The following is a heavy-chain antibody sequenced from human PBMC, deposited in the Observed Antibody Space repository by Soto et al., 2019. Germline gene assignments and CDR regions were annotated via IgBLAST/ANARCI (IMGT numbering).Heavy chain of an antibody. CDR1: GFTFSDYY. V-gene: IGHV3-11*06. Sequence: QVQLVESGGGLVKPGGSLRLSCAASGFTFSDYYMSWIRQAPGKGLEWVSYISSSSSYTDYADSVKGRFTISRDNAKNPLYLQMNSLRAEDTAVYYCARDYYDSSGYYPNSYYYGLDVWAQGTTVTVSS. CDR3: ARDYYDSSGYYPNSYYYGLDV. J-gene: IGHJ6*02. D-gene: IGHD3-22*01. CDR2: ISSSSSYT.